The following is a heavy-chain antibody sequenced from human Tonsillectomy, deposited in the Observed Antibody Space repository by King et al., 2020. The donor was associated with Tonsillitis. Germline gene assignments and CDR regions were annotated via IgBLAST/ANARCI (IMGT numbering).Heavy chain of an antibody. CDR3: ARVYSSGSTDAFDI. V-gene: IGHV5-51*01. D-gene: IGHD3-22*01. CDR2: IYPGDSYT. J-gene: IGHJ3*02. CDR1: GYSFTCFW. Sequence: QLVQSGAEVKKPGESLKISCKGSGYSFTCFWNGWVRQMPGKGLEWMGFIYPGDSYTRYSPSFQVQVTISADTSSSTAYLQWSSLKASDTAMYYCARVYSSGSTDAFDIWGQGTMVTVSS.